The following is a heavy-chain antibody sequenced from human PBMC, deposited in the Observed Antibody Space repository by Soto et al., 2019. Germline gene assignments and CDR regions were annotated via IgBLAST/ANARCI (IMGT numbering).Heavy chain of an antibody. J-gene: IGHJ4*02. CDR1: GGSISSGDYY. CDR3: AGGVPYYDSSGYYDY. V-gene: IGHV4-30-4*01. Sequence: QVQLQESGPGLVKPSQTLSLTCTVSGGSISSGDYYWSWIRQPPGKGLEWIGYIYYSGTTYYNPSLKNLVTISVDTCKTQFSPRLSSVTAADTAVYYCAGGVPYYDSSGYYDYWGQGTLVTVSS. CDR2: IYYSGTT. D-gene: IGHD3-22*01.